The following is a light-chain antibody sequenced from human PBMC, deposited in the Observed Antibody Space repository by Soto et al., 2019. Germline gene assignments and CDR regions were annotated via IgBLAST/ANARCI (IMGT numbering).Light chain of an antibody. Sequence: ETVLTQSPGTQSLSPGELATLSCSARQRVHGNYLAWYQQKPGQAPRLLIYGTSSRATGIPDRFSGSGSGTVFTLTISSLEHEDFAVYYCQLGSTFCKGTRLEI. CDR3: QLGST. V-gene: IGKV3-20*01. CDR2: GTS. CDR1: QRVHGNY. J-gene: IGKJ5*01.